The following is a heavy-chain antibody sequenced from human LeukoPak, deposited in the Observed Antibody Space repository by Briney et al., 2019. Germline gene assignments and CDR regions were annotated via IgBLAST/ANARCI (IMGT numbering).Heavy chain of an antibody. Sequence: ASVKVSCKASGYTFTSYGISWVRQAPGQGLEWMGGIIPMFGTANYAQKFQGRVTITADESTSTAYMELSSLRSEDTAVYYCARAQYCSSADCYGRSAGIFDYRGQGTLVTVSS. CDR3: ARAQYCSSADCYGRSAGIFDY. CDR2: IIPMFGTA. D-gene: IGHD2-2*01. V-gene: IGHV1-69*13. J-gene: IGHJ4*02. CDR1: GYTFTSYG.